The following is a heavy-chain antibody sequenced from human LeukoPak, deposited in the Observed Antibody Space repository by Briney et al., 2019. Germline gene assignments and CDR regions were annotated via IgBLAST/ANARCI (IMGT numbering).Heavy chain of an antibody. CDR3: AKELYYHDSSGYYSPYVDY. CDR1: GFTFSSYA. Sequence: GGSLRLSCAASGFTFSSYAMSWVRQAPGKGLEWVSVISGSGGSTDYADSVKGRFTISRDNSKNTLYLQMNSRRAEDTAVYYCAKELYYHDSSGYYSPYVDYWGQGTLVTVSS. V-gene: IGHV3-23*01. J-gene: IGHJ4*02. CDR2: ISGSGGST. D-gene: IGHD3-22*01.